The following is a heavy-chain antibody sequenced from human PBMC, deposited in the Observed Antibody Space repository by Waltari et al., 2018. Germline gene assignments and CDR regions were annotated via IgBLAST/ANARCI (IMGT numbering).Heavy chain of an antibody. CDR3: ARGTGSGWPFDY. V-gene: IGHV4-61*09. CDR2: IYASGST. D-gene: IGHD6-19*01. J-gene: IGHJ4*02. Sequence: QVQLQESGPGLVKPSQTLSLTCSVSGGSIWSGDYYYWNWIRQPAGKGLEWIGNIYASGSTYYKSSLKSRITISLDTSKNQFSLRLTSVTATDTAVYFCARGTGSGWPFDYWGQGILVTVSS. CDR1: GGSIWSGDYY.